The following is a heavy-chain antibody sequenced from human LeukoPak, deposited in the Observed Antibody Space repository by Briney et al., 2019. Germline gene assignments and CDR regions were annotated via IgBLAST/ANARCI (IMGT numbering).Heavy chain of an antibody. V-gene: IGHV4-39*07. Sequence: SETLSLTCTVSGGSISSSSYYWGWIRQPPGKGLEWIGSIYYSGSTYYNPSLKSRVTILVDTSKNQFSLKLSSVTAADTAVYYCAREVYSSSSGLYFDYWGQGTLVTVSS. CDR1: GGSISSSSYY. CDR3: AREVYSSSSGLYFDY. J-gene: IGHJ4*02. CDR2: IYYSGST. D-gene: IGHD6-6*01.